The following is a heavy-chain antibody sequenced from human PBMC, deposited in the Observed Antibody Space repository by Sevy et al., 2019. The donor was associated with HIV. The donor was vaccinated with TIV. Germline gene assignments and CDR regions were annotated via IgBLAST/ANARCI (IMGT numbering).Heavy chain of an antibody. J-gene: IGHJ4*02. CDR1: GFTFSRYW. CDR2: IKQDGSEK. CDR3: ARGYDYFDY. Sequence: GGSLRLSCAASGFTFSRYWMSWLRQAPGKGLEWVANIKQDGSEKYYVDSVKGRFTISRDNAKNSLYLQMNSLRAEDTAVYYCARGYDYFDYWGQGTLVTVSS. V-gene: IGHV3-7*03. D-gene: IGHD1-1*01.